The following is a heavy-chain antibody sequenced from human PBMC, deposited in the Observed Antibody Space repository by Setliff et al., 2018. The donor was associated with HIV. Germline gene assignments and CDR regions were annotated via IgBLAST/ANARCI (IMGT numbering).Heavy chain of an antibody. J-gene: IGHJ3*02. V-gene: IGHV5-51*03. CDR3: AKKGGDQWLFGGYAFDI. CDR2: IFPGDSDI. CDR1: GYSFSSYW. D-gene: IGHD3-22*01. Sequence: GESLKISCKASGYSFSSYWIGGVRQMPGKGLEWMGIIFPGDSDITYNPSFQGQVTISVDNSITTAYLQWCSLKASDTAIYYCAKKGGDQWLFGGYAFDIGGQGTMVTVSS.